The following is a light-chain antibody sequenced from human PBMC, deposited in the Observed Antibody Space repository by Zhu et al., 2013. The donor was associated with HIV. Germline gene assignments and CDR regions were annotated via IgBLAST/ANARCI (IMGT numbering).Light chain of an antibody. CDR2: EVT. Sequence: QSALTQPRSVSGSPGQSVTISCTGTSSDVGGYKYVSWYQQHPGKAPKLIISEVTNRPSGISSRFSGFKSGNTASLNISGLQAEDEADYYCCSYTRTSTYVFGTATKVTVL. CDR1: SSDVGGYKY. J-gene: IGLJ1*01. V-gene: IGLV2-14*01. CDR3: CSYTRTSTYV.